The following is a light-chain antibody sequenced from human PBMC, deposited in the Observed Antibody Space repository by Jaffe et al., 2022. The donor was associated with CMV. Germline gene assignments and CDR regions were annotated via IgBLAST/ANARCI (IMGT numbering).Light chain of an antibody. CDR3: QVWDSSPV. V-gene: IGLV3-9*01. CDR1: NIGSRN. Sequence: SYELTQTFSVSVALGQTARITCGGNNIGSRNVHWYQQRPGQAPVLVMYSDDNRPSGIPERFSGSNSGNTATLTISRAQAGDEADYYCQVWDSSPVFGGGTKLTVL. J-gene: IGLJ2*01. CDR2: SDD.